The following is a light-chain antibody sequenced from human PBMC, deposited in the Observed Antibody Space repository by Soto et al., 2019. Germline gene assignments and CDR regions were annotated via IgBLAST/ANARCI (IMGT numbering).Light chain of an antibody. V-gene: IGKV3-15*01. Sequence: EIVMPQSPATVSLSPVAIATLSCRASQSMRSNVAWYQQKPGQAPRLLIYGASTRAAGIPARFSGSGSGTEFTLTITSLQSEDFAVYYCQQYDNWPRTFGQGTKVDI. J-gene: IGKJ1*01. CDR2: GAS. CDR3: QQYDNWPRT. CDR1: QSMRSN.